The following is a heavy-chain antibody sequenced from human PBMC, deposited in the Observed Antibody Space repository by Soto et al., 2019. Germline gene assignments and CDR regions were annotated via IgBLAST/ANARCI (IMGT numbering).Heavy chain of an antibody. J-gene: IGHJ6*02. V-gene: IGHV1-69*12. CDR2: IIPVFGTP. D-gene: IGHD3-22*01. CDR3: ARGDATKIVVTTYYGMDV. CDR1: GGSLSNYG. Sequence: QVQLVQSGAEVKKPGSSVKVPCKASGGSLSNYGISWVRQAPGQGLEWMGAIIPVFGTPNYAQKFQDRVTITADESTTTVYMEVRSLTSEDTAVYYCARGDATKIVVTTYYGMDVWGQGTTVTVSS.